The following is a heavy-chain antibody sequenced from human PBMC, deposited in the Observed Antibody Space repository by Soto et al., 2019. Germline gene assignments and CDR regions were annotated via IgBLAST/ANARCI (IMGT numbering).Heavy chain of an antibody. CDR2: IKQDGSEK. CDR3: AGDYKLPLYDFWSGYPNFDY. V-gene: IGHV3-7*01. J-gene: IGHJ4*02. D-gene: IGHD3-3*01. Sequence: EVQLVESGGGLVQPGGSLRLSCAASGFTFSSYWMSWVRQAPGKGLEWVANIKQDGSEKYYVDSVKGRFTISRDNAKNSLYLQMNRLRAEDTAVYYCAGDYKLPLYDFWSGYPNFDYWGQGTLVTVSS. CDR1: GFTFSSYW.